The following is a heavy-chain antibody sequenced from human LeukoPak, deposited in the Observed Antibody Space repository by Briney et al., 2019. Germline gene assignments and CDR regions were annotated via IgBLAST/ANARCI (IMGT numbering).Heavy chain of an antibody. CDR3: ARDDYQLGSYYYGMDV. V-gene: IGHV3-7*01. CDR2: IKPDGSDK. D-gene: IGHD7-27*01. CDR1: GFTFSSYW. J-gene: IGHJ6*02. Sequence: GGSLRLSRAASGFTFSSYWMTWVRQAPGKGLEWVANIKPDGSDKYYVGSVKGRFTISRDNAKNSLYLQMNSLRAEDTALYFCARDDYQLGSYYYGMDVWGQGTTVTVSS.